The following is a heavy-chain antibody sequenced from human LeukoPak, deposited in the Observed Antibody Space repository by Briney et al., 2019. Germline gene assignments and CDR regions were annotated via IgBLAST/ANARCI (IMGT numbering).Heavy chain of an antibody. J-gene: IGHJ1*01. CDR3: ARHSGP. V-gene: IGHV4-39*01. CDR2: IYHSGST. Sequence: SETLSLTCTVSGGSISGSSYYWGWIRQPPGKGLEWIGSIYHSGSTYYNPSLKSRVTISVDTSKNQFSLKLNSVTATDTAVYYCARHSGPWGQGTLVTVSS. CDR1: GGSISGSSYY. D-gene: IGHD7-27*01.